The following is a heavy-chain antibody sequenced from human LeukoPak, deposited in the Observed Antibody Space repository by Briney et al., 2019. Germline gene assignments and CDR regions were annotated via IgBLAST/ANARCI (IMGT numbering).Heavy chain of an antibody. V-gene: IGHV3-30*18. CDR2: ISYDGSNK. J-gene: IGHJ4*02. Sequence: GGSLRLSCAASGFTFSSYGMHWVRQAPGKGLEWVAVISYDGSNKYYADSVKGRFTISRDNSKNTPYLQMNSLRAEDTAVYYCAKGPPVGATYYFDYWGQGTLVTVSS. D-gene: IGHD1-26*01. CDR1: GFTFSSYG. CDR3: AKGPPVGATYYFDY.